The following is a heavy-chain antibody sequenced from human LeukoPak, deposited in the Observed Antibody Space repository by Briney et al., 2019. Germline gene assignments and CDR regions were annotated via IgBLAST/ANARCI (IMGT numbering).Heavy chain of an antibody. J-gene: IGHJ4*02. Sequence: GGSLRLSCAASGFTFSSYWMHWVRQAPGKGLEWVSAISGSGGSTYYADSVKGRFTISRDNSKNTLYLQMNSLRAEDTAVYYCAKARSGWYDQGNDYWGQGTLVTVSS. CDR3: AKARSGWYDQGNDY. D-gene: IGHD6-19*01. CDR1: GFTFSSYW. V-gene: IGHV3-23*01. CDR2: ISGSGGST.